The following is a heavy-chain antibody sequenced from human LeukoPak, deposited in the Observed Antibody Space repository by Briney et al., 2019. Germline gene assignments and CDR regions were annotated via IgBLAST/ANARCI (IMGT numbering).Heavy chain of an antibody. CDR1: GGSFSGYY. V-gene: IGHV4-34*01. CDR2: INHSGST. D-gene: IGHD2-15*01. CDR3: ARGLGYCSGGSCYSIGPGGY. J-gene: IGHJ4*02. Sequence: SETLSLTCAVYGGSFSGYYWSWIRQPPGKGLEWIGEINHSGSTNYNPSLKSRVTISVDTSKNQFSLKLSSVTAADTAVYYCARGLGYCSGGSCYSIGPGGYWGQGTLVTVSS.